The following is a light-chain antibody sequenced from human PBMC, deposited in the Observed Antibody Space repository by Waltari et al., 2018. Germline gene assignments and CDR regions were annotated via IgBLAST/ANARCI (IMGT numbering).Light chain of an antibody. CDR3: SSYAGSNNSVV. CDR2: EGS. V-gene: IGLV2-8*01. J-gene: IGLJ2*01. Sequence: SSLTQPPPASGSSGQSVTISCPGTSSYVGCYNYFSWFQQHPGKAPKLMIDEGSKRPSGVPDRFSGSKSGNTASLTVSGLQAEDEADYYCSSYAGSNNSVVFGGGTKLTVL. CDR1: SSYVGCYNY.